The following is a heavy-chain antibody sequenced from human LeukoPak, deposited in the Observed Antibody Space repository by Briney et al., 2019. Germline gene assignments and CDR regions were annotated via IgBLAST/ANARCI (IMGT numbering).Heavy chain of an antibody. Sequence: PGGSLRLSCAASGFTFSNYGMTWVRQAPGKGLEWVSSISGSAATISYADSVKGRFTISRDNSKNTLSLQMNSLRAEDTAVYYCAREPHPGGYSGSYPIDYWGQGTLVTVSS. D-gene: IGHD1-26*01. CDR2: ISGSAATI. CDR3: AREPHPGGYSGSYPIDY. V-gene: IGHV3-23*01. J-gene: IGHJ4*02. CDR1: GFTFSNYG.